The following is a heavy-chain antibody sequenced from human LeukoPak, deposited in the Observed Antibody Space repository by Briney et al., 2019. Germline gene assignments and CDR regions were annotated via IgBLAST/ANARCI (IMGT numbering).Heavy chain of an antibody. D-gene: IGHD3-10*01. J-gene: IGHJ4*02. V-gene: IGHV3-48*03. CDR2: INSSGSTI. CDR1: GFTFSSYE. CDR3: ARDRGGFGELFGY. Sequence: GGSLRLSCAASGFTFSSYEMNWVRQAPGKGLEWVSYINSSGSTIYYADSVKGRFTISRDNAKNSLYLQMNSLRAEDTAVYYCARDRGGFGELFGYWGQGTLVTVSS.